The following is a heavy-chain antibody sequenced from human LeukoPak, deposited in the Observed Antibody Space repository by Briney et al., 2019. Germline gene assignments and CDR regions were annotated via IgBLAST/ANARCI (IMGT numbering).Heavy chain of an antibody. J-gene: IGHJ4*02. Sequence: PSETLSLTCTVSGDSFSSYYWSWIRQPAGKGLEWIGRIYTSGSTNYNPSLKSRVTISVDTSKNQFFLKLTSMTAADTAVYYCTRGRDAYKGGNYWGQGTLVTVSS. CDR1: GDSFSSYY. CDR3: TRGRDAYKGGNY. CDR2: IYTSGST. V-gene: IGHV4-4*07. D-gene: IGHD5-24*01.